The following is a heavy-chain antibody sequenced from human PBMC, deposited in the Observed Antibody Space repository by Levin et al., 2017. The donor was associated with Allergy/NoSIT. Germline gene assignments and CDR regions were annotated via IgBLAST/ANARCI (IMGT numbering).Heavy chain of an antibody. J-gene: IGHJ2*01. CDR3: ARGGRSRWLVRPILGFDL. Sequence: PSETLSLTCAVYGGSFSGYYWSWIRQPPGKGLEWIGEINHSGSTNYNPSLKSRVTISVDTSKNQFSLKLNSVTAADTAVYYCARGGRSRWLVRPILGFDLWGRGTLVTVSS. CDR1: GGSFSGYY. V-gene: IGHV4-34*01. D-gene: IGHD6-19*01. CDR2: INHSGST.